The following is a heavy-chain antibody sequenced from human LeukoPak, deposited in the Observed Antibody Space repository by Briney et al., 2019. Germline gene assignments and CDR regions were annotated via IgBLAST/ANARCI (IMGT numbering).Heavy chain of an antibody. V-gene: IGHV4-34*01. Sequence: SETLSLTCAVYGGSFSGYYWSWIRQPPGKWLEWIGEINHSGSTNYNPSLKSRVTISVDTSKNQFSLKLSSVTAADTAVYYCARNAYGSGSSDYWGQGTLVTVSS. J-gene: IGHJ4*02. D-gene: IGHD3-10*01. CDR3: ARNAYGSGSSDY. CDR2: INHSGST. CDR1: GGSFSGYY.